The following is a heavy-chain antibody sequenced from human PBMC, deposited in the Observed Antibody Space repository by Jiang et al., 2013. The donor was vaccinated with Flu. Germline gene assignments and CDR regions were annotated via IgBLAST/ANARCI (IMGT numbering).Heavy chain of an antibody. Sequence: DPEDGETIYAQKFQGRVTMTEDTSTDTAYMELSSLRSEDTAVYYCATDLANARGWELLRGGYWGQGTLVTVSS. CDR2: DPEDGET. V-gene: IGHV1-24*01. D-gene: IGHD1-26*01. J-gene: IGHJ4*02. CDR3: ATDLANARGWELLRGGY.